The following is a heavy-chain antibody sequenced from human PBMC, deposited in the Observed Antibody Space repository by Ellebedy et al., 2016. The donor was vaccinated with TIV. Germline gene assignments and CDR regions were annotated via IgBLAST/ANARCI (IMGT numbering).Heavy chain of an antibody. V-gene: IGHV4-59*12. CDR3: ARGGWYQFDY. CDR2: MFYSGST. Sequence: MPGGSLRLSCTLSGGSIRTYYWSWIRQPPGKGLEWIANMFYSGSTTYNPSLKSRVSISVDTSKNQFSLQLNSVTPEDTAVYYCARGGWYQFDYWGQGTLVTVSS. CDR1: GGSIRTYY. J-gene: IGHJ4*02. D-gene: IGHD6-19*01.